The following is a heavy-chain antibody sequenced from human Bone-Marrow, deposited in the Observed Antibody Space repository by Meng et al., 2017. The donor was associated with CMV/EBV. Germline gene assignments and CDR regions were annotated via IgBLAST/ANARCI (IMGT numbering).Heavy chain of an antibody. V-gene: IGHV4-34*01. CDR2: INHSGST. CDR1: GGSFSGYY. CDR3: ARLKGSYYFDY. Sequence: SETLSLTCAVYGGSFSGYYWSWIRQPPGKGLEWIGEINHSGSTNYNPSLKSRVTISVDTSKNQFHLKLSSVTAADTAVYYCARLKGSYYFDYWGQGTLVTVSS. J-gene: IGHJ4*02.